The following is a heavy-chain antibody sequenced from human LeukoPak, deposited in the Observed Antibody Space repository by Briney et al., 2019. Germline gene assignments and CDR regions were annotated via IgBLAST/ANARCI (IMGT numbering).Heavy chain of an antibody. V-gene: IGHV1-69*04. J-gene: IGHJ1*01. CDR2: IIPILGIA. CDR1: GGTFSSYA. Sequence: SVKVSCTASGGTFSSYAISWVRQAPGQGLEWMGRIIPILGIANYAQKFQGRATITADKSTTTAYMELSSLRSEDTAVYYCAIPVGGAEYFQHWGQGTLVTVSS. CDR3: AIPVGGAEYFQH. D-gene: IGHD1-26*01.